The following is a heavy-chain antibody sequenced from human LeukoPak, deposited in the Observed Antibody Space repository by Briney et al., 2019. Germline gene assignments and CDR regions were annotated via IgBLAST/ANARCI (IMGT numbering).Heavy chain of an antibody. J-gene: IGHJ4*02. Sequence: SETLSLTCTVSGGSISSSSYYWGWIRQPPGKGLEWIGSIYYSGSTYYNPSLKSRVTISVDTSKKQFSLKLSSVTAANTAVYYCARTTQLIYDFWSGYYIEGNDYWGQGTLVTVSS. CDR3: ARTTQLIYDFWSGYYIEGNDY. CDR1: GGSISSSSYY. V-gene: IGHV4-39*01. CDR2: IYYSGST. D-gene: IGHD3-3*01.